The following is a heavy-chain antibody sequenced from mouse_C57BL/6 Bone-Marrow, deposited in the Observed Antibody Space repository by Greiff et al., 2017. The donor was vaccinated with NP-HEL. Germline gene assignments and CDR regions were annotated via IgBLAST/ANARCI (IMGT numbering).Heavy chain of an antibody. CDR2: INPSSGYT. CDR3: ARSYYSNLDWYFDV. V-gene: IGHV1-4*01. CDR1: GYTFTSYT. D-gene: IGHD2-5*01. Sequence: VQLQESGAELARPGASVKMSCKASGYTFTSYTMHWVKQRPGQGLEWIGYINPSSGYTKYNQKFKDKATLTADKSSSTAYMQLSSLTSEDSAVYYCARSYYSNLDWYFDVWGTGTTVTVSS. J-gene: IGHJ1*03.